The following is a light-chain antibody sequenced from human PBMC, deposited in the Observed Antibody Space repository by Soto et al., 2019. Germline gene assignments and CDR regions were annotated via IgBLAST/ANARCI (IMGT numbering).Light chain of an antibody. J-gene: IGLJ1*01. CDR3: CSHASSSTYV. CDR1: NSDVGSYTS. V-gene: IGLV2-23*01. CDR2: EDS. Sequence: QSALTQPASVSGSPGQSITISCTGTNSDVGSYTSVSWYQQHPGKAPKFMIYEDSKRPSGVSNRFSGSKSGNTASLTISGLQAEDEADYYCCSHASSSTYVFGTGTKLTVL.